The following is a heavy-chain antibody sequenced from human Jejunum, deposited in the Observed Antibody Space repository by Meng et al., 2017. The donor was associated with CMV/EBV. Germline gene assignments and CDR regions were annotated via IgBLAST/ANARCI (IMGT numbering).Heavy chain of an antibody. Sequence: CAASGVTFRSYEMNWVRQAPGKGLEWVSYISSSDSIYYADSVKGRFTISRDNAKNSLYLQMNSLRAEDTALYYCATDDYGGNPAYWGQGTLVTVSS. CDR2: ISSSDSI. J-gene: IGHJ4*02. CDR1: GVTFRSYE. V-gene: IGHV3-48*03. CDR3: ATDDYGGNPAY. D-gene: IGHD4-23*01.